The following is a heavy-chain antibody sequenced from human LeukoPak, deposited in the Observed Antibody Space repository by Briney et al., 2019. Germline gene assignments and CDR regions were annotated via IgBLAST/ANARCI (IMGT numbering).Heavy chain of an antibody. CDR3: ASGRKVVPVATVATYWYFDL. Sequence: SVKVSCKASGGTFSSYAISWVRQAPGQGLEWMGGIIPIFGTANYAQKFQGRVTITADESTSTAYMELSSLRSEDTAVYYCASGRKVVPVATVATYWYFDLWGRGTLVTVSS. CDR2: IIPIFGTA. CDR1: GGTFSSYA. D-gene: IGHD2-2*01. J-gene: IGHJ2*01. V-gene: IGHV1-69*01.